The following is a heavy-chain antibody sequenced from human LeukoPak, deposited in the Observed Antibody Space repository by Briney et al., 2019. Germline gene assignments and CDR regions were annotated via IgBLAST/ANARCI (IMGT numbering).Heavy chain of an antibody. CDR2: ISAYNGNT. V-gene: IGHV1-18*01. Sequence: ASVKVSCKASGYTFTSYDINWVRQATGQGLEWMGWISAYNGNTNYAQKLQGRVTMTTDTSTSTAYMELRSLRSDDTAVYYCARVPPSLRFLEWLPDYWGQGTLVTVSS. CDR1: GYTFTSYD. CDR3: ARVPPSLRFLEWLPDY. J-gene: IGHJ4*02. D-gene: IGHD3-3*01.